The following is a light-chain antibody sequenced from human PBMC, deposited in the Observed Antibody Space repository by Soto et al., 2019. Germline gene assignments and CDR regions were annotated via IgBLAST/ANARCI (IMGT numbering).Light chain of an antibody. CDR1: QSISSY. CDR2: TAS. J-gene: IGKJ4*01. CDR3: QKVNSYPLT. Sequence: DIQMTQSPSSLSASVGDRVTITCRASQSISSYLNWYQQKPGKAPNLLIYTASSLESGVPSRFSGSGSGTDFTLTIASLQPEDFATYYCQKVNSYPLTCGGGTKGDIK. V-gene: IGKV1-39*01.